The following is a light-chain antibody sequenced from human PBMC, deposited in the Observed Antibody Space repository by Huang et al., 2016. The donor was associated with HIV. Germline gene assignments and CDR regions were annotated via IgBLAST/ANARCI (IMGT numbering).Light chain of an antibody. V-gene: IGKV3-15*01. CDR2: VAS. Sequence: EIIMTQSPATLSLSPEEGASLSCRANQLVATNLAWYLHRPGQSPRILIFVASTRASGLPGRVSGSGSGTQFTLTVSGLQSEDFAVYYCQQYHNWPYTFGQGTKLEI. J-gene: IGKJ2*01. CDR1: QLVATN. CDR3: QQYHNWPYT.